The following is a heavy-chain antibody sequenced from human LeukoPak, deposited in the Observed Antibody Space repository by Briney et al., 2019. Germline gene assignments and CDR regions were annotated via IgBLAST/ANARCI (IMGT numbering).Heavy chain of an antibody. CDR2: IYPSDSQT. D-gene: IGHD3-22*01. V-gene: IGHV5-51*01. Sequence: GESLKIPCKGSGYSFANYWIGWVRQIPGKGLEWMGIIYPSDSQTRYSPSFQGQVTISVDKSISTAFLQWSSLQASDTAIYYCARRLRHYYDSSGYSTPYYFDYWGQGTLVTVSS. CDR1: GYSFANYW. CDR3: ARRLRHYYDSSGYSTPYYFDY. J-gene: IGHJ4*02.